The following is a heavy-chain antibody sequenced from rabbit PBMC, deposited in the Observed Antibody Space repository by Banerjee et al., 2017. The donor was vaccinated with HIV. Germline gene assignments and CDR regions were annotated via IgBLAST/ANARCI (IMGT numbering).Heavy chain of an antibody. J-gene: IGHJ6*01. CDR2: IYGGSSGNT. CDR1: GFSFSNSYW. V-gene: IGHV1S40*01. CDR3: ARDFFGYSSGWDGIL. D-gene: IGHD4-1*01. Sequence: QSLEESGGDLVKPGASLTLTCTASGFSFSNSYWICWVRQAPGKGLEWIACIYGGSSGNTYYASWAKGRFTISKTSSTTVTLQMTSLTAADTATYFCARDFFGYSSGWDGILWGPGTLVTVS.